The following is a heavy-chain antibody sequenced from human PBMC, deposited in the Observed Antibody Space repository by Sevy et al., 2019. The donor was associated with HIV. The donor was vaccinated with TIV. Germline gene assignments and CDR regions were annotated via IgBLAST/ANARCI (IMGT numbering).Heavy chain of an antibody. J-gene: IGHJ4*02. D-gene: IGHD4-4*01. CDR1: GFTFGDYA. CDR3: TRVAPHLPDMTTVTHSDC. Sequence: GGYLRLSCTASGFTFGDYAMSWFRQAPGKGLEWVGFIRSKAYGGTTEYSASVKGRFTISRDDSKSIAYLQMNSLKTEDTAVYSCTRVAPHLPDMTTVTHSDCWGQGTLVTVSS. V-gene: IGHV3-49*03. CDR2: IRSKAYGGTT.